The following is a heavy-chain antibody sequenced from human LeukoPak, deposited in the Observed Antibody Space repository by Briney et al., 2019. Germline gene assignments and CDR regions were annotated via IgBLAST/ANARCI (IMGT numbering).Heavy chain of an antibody. J-gene: IGHJ4*02. CDR1: GFTFSNYA. Sequence: PGGSLRLSCAASGFTFSNYAMSWVRQAPGKGLEWVSAISGSGGSTYYADSVKGRFTISRDNSKNTLYLQMNSLRAEDTAVYYCAKRAAAGRRGASFDYWGQGTLVTVSS. D-gene: IGHD6-13*01. CDR3: AKRAAAGRRGASFDY. CDR2: ISGSGGST. V-gene: IGHV3-23*01.